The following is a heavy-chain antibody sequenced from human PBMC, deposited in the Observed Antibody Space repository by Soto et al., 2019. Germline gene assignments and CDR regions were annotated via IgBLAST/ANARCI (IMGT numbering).Heavy chain of an antibody. J-gene: IGHJ4*02. CDR3: ERDPHYYDNTDYLDY. D-gene: IGHD3-22*01. CDR1: GSSINSGDF. Sequence: SETLSLTCAVSGSSINSGDFWGWIRQPPGKGLEWIGSVFHSGTTYYNPSLKSRVIISVDTSKNQFSLNLHSVTAADTAVYYCERDPHYYDNTDYLDYWGRGTLVTVSS. CDR2: VFHSGTT. V-gene: IGHV4-38-2*02.